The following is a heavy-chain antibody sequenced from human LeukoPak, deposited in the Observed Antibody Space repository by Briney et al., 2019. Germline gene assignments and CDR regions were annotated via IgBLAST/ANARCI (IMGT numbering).Heavy chain of an antibody. CDR3: TRGPYSSGWYEEGY. Sequence: GGSLRLSCTASGFTFGDYAMGWFRQAPGKGLEWVGFIRSKAYGGTTEYAASVKGRFTISRDDSKSIAYLQMNSLKTEDTAVYYCTRGPYSSGWYEEGYWGQGTLVTVSS. CDR2: IRSKAYGGTT. D-gene: IGHD6-19*01. V-gene: IGHV3-49*03. J-gene: IGHJ4*02. CDR1: GFTFGDYA.